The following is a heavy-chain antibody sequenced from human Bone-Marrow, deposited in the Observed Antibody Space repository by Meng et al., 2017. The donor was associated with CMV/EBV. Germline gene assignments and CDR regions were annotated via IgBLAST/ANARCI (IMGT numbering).Heavy chain of an antibody. CDR2: IGTAGDT. J-gene: IGHJ4*02. D-gene: IGHD3-16*02. CDR1: GFTFSSYD. V-gene: IGHV3-13*01. Sequence: GESLKISCAASGFTFSSYDMHWVRQATGKGLEWVSAIGTAGDTHYPGSVKGRFTISRENAKNSLYLQMNSLRAGDTAVYYCARGVTWRYYDYVWGSYRPTNYYFDYWGQGTLVTVSS. CDR3: ARGVTWRYYDYVWGSYRPTNYYFDY.